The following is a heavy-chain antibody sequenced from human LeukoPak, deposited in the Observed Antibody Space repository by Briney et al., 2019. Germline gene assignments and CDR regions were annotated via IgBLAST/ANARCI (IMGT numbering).Heavy chain of an antibody. CDR2: ISSSSSYI. V-gene: IGHV3-21*04. CDR1: GFTFSSYS. CDR3: AKDLGYCRTTSCPALGY. J-gene: IGHJ4*02. D-gene: IGHD2-2*01. Sequence: PGGSLRLSCAASGFTFSSYSMNWVRQAPGKGLEWVSSISSSSSYIYYADSVKGRFTISRDNSKNTLYLQMNSLRAEDTAVYYCAKDLGYCRTTSCPALGYWGQGTLVTVSA.